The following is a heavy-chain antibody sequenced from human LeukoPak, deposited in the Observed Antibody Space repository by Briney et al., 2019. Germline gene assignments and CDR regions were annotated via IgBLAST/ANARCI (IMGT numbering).Heavy chain of an antibody. J-gene: IGHJ4*02. Sequence: ASVKVSCKASGYIFINYAMHWVRQAPGQRLEWMGWINADNGNTKYSQKFQGRVTITRDTSASTAYMELSSLRSDDTAVYYCARGGSSGWYFGYWGQGTLVTVSS. D-gene: IGHD6-19*01. CDR1: GYIFINYA. CDR3: ARGGSSGWYFGY. V-gene: IGHV1-3*01. CDR2: INADNGNT.